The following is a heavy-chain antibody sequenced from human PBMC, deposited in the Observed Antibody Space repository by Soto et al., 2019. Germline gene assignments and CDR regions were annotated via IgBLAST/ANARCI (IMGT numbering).Heavy chain of an antibody. D-gene: IGHD4-17*01. CDR3: ARPQRVRWDYDWYFDL. CDR2: IIPIFGTA. Sequence: QVQLVQSGAEVKKPGSSVKVSCKASGGTFSSYAISWVRQAPGQGLEWMGGIIPIFGTANYAQKFQGRVTITADESTSTADRELSRLRSEDTAVYYCARPQRVRWDYDWYFDLWGRGTLVTVSS. V-gene: IGHV1-69*12. J-gene: IGHJ2*01. CDR1: GGTFSSYA.